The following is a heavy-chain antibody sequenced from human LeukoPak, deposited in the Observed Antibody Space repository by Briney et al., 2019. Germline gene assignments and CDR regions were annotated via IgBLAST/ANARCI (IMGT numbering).Heavy chain of an antibody. CDR3: AKDFDY. J-gene: IGHJ4*02. CDR1: GFTFSSYG. V-gene: IGHV3-30*18. Sequence: PGRSLRLSCAASGFTFSSYGMHWVRQAPGEGLEWVAVISYDGSNKYYADSVKGRFTISRDNSKNTLYLQMNSLRAEDTAVYYCAKDFDYWGQGTLVTVSS. CDR2: ISYDGSNK.